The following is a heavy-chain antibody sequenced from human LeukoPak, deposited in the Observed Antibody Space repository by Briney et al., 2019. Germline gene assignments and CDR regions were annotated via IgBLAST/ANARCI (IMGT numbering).Heavy chain of an antibody. J-gene: IGHJ4*02. CDR1: GGSISSGDYY. Sequence: SETLSLTCTVSGGSISSGDYYWSWIRQPPGKGLEWIGYIYYSGSTYYNPSLKSRVTISVDTSKNQFSLKLSSVTAADTAVYYCARGIKGTGSSWYFSDYWGQGTLVTVSS. D-gene: IGHD6-13*01. V-gene: IGHV4-30-4*01. CDR2: IYYSGST. CDR3: ARGIKGTGSSWYFSDY.